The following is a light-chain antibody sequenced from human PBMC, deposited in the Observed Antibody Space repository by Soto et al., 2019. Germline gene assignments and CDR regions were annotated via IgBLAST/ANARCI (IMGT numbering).Light chain of an antibody. J-gene: IGLJ1*01. CDR1: SSDVGTYIY. CDR3: GSYAGGNIHYV. CDR2: EAS. Sequence: QSALTQPPSASGSPGQSVTISCTGTSSDVGTYIYVSWYQHHPGKAPKLIIYEASKRPSGVPDRFSGSKSGDTASLTVSGLQAEDEADYYCGSYAGGNIHYVFGTGTKVTVL. V-gene: IGLV2-8*01.